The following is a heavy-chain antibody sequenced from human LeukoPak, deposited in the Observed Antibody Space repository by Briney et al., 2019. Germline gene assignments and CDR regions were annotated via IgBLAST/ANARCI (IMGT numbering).Heavy chain of an antibody. Sequence: GGSLRLSCAASGFTISGNYMTWVRQAPGKGLEWVSVIYGGGGTYYADSVKGRFTISRDDSKNTLYLQMNSLRAEDTAVYYCARGNYGSGSSFDYWGQGTLVTVSS. CDR2: IYGGGGT. D-gene: IGHD3-10*01. J-gene: IGHJ4*02. CDR3: ARGNYGSGSSFDY. CDR1: GFTISGNY. V-gene: IGHV3-53*01.